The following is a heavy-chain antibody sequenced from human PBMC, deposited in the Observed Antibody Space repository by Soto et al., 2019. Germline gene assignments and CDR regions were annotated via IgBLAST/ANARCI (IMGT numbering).Heavy chain of an antibody. D-gene: IGHD1-26*01. J-gene: IGHJ4*02. CDR1: GFTFSSYV. CDR2: ISGSGGST. V-gene: IGHV3-23*01. CDR3: ARRGSGSYYDY. Sequence: EVQLLESGGGLVQPGGSLRLSCAASGFTFSSYVMRWVRQAPVKGLEWVSAISGSGGSTYYADSVKGRFTISRDNSKNTLYLQMNSLRAEDTAVYYCARRGSGSYYDYWSQGTLVTVSS.